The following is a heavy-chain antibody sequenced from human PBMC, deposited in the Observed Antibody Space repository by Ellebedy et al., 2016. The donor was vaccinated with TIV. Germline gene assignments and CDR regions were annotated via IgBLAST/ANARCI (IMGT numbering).Heavy chain of an antibody. Sequence: SETLSLTXTVSDGSIRSYHWSWIRQSPGKGLEWIGYFHYSGITNYNPSLKSRLSISVDTSKIQFSLNLSSVTAADTGVYYCARTSTMVRGALDYWGQGTLVTVSS. CDR2: FHYSGIT. J-gene: IGHJ4*02. CDR1: DGSIRSYH. CDR3: ARTSTMVRGALDY. D-gene: IGHD3-10*01. V-gene: IGHV4-59*01.